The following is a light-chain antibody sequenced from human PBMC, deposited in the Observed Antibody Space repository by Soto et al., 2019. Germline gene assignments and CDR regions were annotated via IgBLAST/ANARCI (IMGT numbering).Light chain of an antibody. Sequence: QSALTQPASVSGSPVQSITISCTGTSSDVGGYNFVSWYQQHPGKAPKLMIYDVRNRPSGVSNRFSGSKSVNTASLTISGLQAEDEAGYYCSSYARISPYVFGTGSKLTVL. CDR2: DVR. CDR1: SSDVGGYNF. J-gene: IGLJ1*01. CDR3: SSYARISPYV. V-gene: IGLV2-14*01.